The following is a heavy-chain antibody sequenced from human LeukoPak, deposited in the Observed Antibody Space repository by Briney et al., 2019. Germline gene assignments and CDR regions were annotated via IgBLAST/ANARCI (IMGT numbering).Heavy chain of an antibody. J-gene: IGHJ5*02. CDR2: INTNTGNP. CDR1: GYTFTSYA. Sequence: ASVKDSCKASGYTFTSYAMNWVRQAPGQGLEYMGWINTNTGNPTYAQGFTGRFVFSLDTSVSTAYLQISSLMAADTAVYYCARERSLNWFDPWGQGTLVTVSS. CDR3: ARERSLNWFDP. V-gene: IGHV7-4-1*02.